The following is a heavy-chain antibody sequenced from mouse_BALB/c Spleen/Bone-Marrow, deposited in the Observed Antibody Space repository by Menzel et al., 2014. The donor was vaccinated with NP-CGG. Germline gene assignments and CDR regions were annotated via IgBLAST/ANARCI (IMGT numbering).Heavy chain of an antibody. Sequence: VQLQQSGPELVKPGASVRISCKASGYTFTSYYIRWLKQRPGQGLEWIGWTYPGNVNTKYNEKFKGKATLTADKSSGTAYMQLSSLTSEDSAVYFCARSFYGRSMDYWGQGTSVTVSS. J-gene: IGHJ4*01. CDR1: GYTFTSYY. V-gene: IGHV1S56*01. D-gene: IGHD1-1*01. CDR3: ARSFYGRSMDY. CDR2: TYPGNVNT.